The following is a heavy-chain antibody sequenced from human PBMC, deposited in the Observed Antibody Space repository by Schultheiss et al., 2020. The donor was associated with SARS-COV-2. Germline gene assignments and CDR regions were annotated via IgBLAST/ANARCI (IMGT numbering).Heavy chain of an antibody. CDR2: IYYSGST. Sequence: SETLSLTCAVSGGSISSSSYYWGWIRQPPGKGLEWIGYIYYSGSTYYNPSLKSRVTISVDTSKIQFSLKLSSVTAADTAVYYCARGDTDHFDSWGQGALVTVSS. CDR3: ARGDTDHFDS. D-gene: IGHD5-18*01. J-gene: IGHJ4*02. CDR1: GGSISSSSYY. V-gene: IGHV4-39*07.